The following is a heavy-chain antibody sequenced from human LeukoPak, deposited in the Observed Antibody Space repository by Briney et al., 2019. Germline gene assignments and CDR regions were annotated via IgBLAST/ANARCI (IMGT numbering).Heavy chain of an antibody. D-gene: IGHD2-15*01. CDR2: INPSGGST. J-gene: IGHJ3*02. V-gene: IGHV1-46*01. Sequence: ASAKVSCKASGYTFTSYYMHWVRQAPGQALEWMGIINPSGGSTSYAQKFQGRVTMTRDMSTSTVYMELSSLRSEDTAVYYCARESVVAATGDAFDIWGQGTMVTVSS. CDR1: GYTFTSYY. CDR3: ARESVVAATGDAFDI.